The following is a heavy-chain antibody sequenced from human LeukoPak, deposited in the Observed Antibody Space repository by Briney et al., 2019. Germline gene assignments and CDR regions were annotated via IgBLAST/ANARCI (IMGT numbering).Heavy chain of an antibody. CDR3: ASRPPVSGYVVS. J-gene: IGHJ4*02. Sequence: SETLSLTCNVSGGSISTTSYYWGWIRQSPGKGLEWIASMYYAGSTYYNSSLKSRVTISIDTSKNQVSMNLTSVTAADTAVYYCASRPPVSGYVVSWGQGTLVTVSS. V-gene: IGHV4-39*01. CDR1: GGSISTTSYY. D-gene: IGHD5-12*01. CDR2: MYYAGST.